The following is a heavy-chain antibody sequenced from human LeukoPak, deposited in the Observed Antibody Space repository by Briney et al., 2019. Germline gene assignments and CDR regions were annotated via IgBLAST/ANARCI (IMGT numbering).Heavy chain of an antibody. Sequence: PGASLRPSCVVSGFTFNTYAMTWVRQAPGKGLEWVSAISGRDESTYYADSVKGRFTISRDNSKSTLYLQMSSLRAEDTAVYHCAKVTGTTNYWGQGTLVTVSS. V-gene: IGHV3-23*01. CDR3: AKVTGTTNY. D-gene: IGHD1-1*01. CDR2: ISGRDEST. J-gene: IGHJ4*02. CDR1: GFTFNTYA.